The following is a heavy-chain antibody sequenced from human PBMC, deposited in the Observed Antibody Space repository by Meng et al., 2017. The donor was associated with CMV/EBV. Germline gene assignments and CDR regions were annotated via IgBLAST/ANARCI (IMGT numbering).Heavy chain of an antibody. J-gene: IGHJ4*02. CDR1: GFSFSSYG. D-gene: IGHD3-10*01. CDR3: AKPPMASGDYFDY. V-gene: IGHV3-30*02. Sequence: QVQLVEFVGGVVQPWGALRLSCAASGFSFSSYGMNWVRQAPGKGLEWVAFIRYDGSNKYYADSVKGRFTISRDNSKNTLYLQMNSLRAEDTAVYYCAKPPMASGDYFDYWGQGTLVTVSS. CDR2: IRYDGSNK.